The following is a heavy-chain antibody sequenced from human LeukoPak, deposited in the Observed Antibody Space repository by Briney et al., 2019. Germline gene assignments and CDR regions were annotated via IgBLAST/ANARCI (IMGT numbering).Heavy chain of an antibody. D-gene: IGHD5/OR15-5a*01. J-gene: IGHJ4*02. Sequence: SETLSLTCTVSGGSISSYYWSWIRQPPGKGLEWIGYIYHSGSTNYNPSLKSRVTISVDTSKNQFSLKLSSVTAADTAVYYCARGLGRIDYWGQGTLVTVSS. CDR2: IYHSGST. V-gene: IGHV4-59*01. CDR3: ARGLGRIDY. CDR1: GGSISSYY.